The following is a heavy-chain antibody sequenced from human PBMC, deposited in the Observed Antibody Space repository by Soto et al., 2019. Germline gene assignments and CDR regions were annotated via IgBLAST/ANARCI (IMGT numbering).Heavy chain of an antibody. Sequence: QVQLVQSGAEVKKPGSSVKVSCKASGGTFSSYAISWVRQAPGQGLEWMGGIIPIFGTANYAQKFQGRVTITADESTSTAYMELSSLRSEDTAVYYCASTEGATVTPAFGFDYWGQGTLVTVSS. V-gene: IGHV1-69*01. J-gene: IGHJ4*02. CDR2: IIPIFGTA. CDR1: GGTFSSYA. CDR3: ASTEGATVTPAFGFDY. D-gene: IGHD4-17*01.